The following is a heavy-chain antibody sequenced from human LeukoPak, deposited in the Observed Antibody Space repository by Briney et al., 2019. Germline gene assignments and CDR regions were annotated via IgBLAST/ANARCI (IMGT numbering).Heavy chain of an antibody. CDR1: GFTFSSYS. CDR3: ARGNYHGSGSYSKGDYYYYYGMDV. V-gene: IGHV3-21*01. CDR2: ISSSSSYI. J-gene: IGHJ6*04. Sequence: KPGGSLRLSCAASGFTFSSYSMNWVRQAPGKGLEWVSSISSSSSYIYYADSVKGRFTISRDNAKNSLYLQMNSLRAEDTAVYYCARGNYHGSGSYSKGDYYYYYGMDVWGKGTTVTVSS. D-gene: IGHD3-10*01.